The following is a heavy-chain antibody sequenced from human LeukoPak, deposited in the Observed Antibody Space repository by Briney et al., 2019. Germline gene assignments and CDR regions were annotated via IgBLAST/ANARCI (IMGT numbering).Heavy chain of an antibody. Sequence: GGSLRLSCTVSGFNFSNYAMNWVRQAPGEGLEWVSSISGSSSYIYYADSLKGRFTSPRHNAKNSLYLQMNSLRAEDTAVYYCARVPAGVIGMKDAFDIWGQGTMVTVSS. J-gene: IGHJ3*02. CDR1: GFNFSNYA. CDR3: ARVPAGVIGMKDAFDI. V-gene: IGHV3-21*01. CDR2: ISGSSSYI. D-gene: IGHD3-16*02.